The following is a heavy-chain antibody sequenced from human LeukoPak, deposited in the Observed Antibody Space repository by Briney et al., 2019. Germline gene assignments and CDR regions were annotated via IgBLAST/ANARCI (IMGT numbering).Heavy chain of an antibody. V-gene: IGHV4-59*01. D-gene: IGHD6-6*01. CDR2: IYYSGST. CDR1: GGSISSYY. CDR3: ARQYSSSNYYYYYGMDV. J-gene: IGHJ6*02. Sequence: SETLSLTCTASGGSISSYYWSWIRQPPGKGLEWIGYIYYSGSTNYNPSLKSRVTISVDTSKNQFSLKLSSVTAADTAVYYCARQYSSSNYYYYYGMDVWGQGTTVTVSS.